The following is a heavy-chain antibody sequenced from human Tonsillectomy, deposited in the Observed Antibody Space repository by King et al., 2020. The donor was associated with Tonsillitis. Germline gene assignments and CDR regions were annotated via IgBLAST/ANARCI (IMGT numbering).Heavy chain of an antibody. D-gene: IGHD4-17*01. Sequence: VQLVESGGGLVQPGRSLRLSCAASGINFNDYSMHWVRQAPGKGLEWVSCIRWNSVTIDYADSVKGRFTISRDNAKNSLYLQMNSLRPEDTALYYCAKVKFYGDYFSAFDIWGPGKMVTVSS. CDR3: AKVKFYGDYFSAFDI. CDR1: GINFNDYS. V-gene: IGHV3-9*01. J-gene: IGHJ3*02. CDR2: IRWNSVTI.